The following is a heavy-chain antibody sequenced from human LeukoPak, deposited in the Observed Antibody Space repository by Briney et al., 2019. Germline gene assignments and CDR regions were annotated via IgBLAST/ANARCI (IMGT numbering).Heavy chain of an antibody. V-gene: IGHV4-39*07. CDR2: IYHSGST. D-gene: IGHD5-18*01. Sequence: SETLSLTCTVSGGSISTSNYYWGWIRQPPGKGLEWIGSIYHSGSTYYNPSLKSRVTISVDTSKNQFSLKLSSVTAADTAVYYCARLDTAMVTYFDYWGQGTLVTVSS. CDR3: ARLDTAMVTYFDY. CDR1: GGSISTSNYY. J-gene: IGHJ4*02.